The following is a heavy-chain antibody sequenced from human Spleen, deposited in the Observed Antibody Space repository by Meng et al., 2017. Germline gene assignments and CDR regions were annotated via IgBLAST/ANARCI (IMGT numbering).Heavy chain of an antibody. CDR1: GYTFRNYG. CDR3: ARQWGYSFDY. D-gene: IGHD2-15*01. Sequence: VQPVQSGSGLRKPGASVKVSCKASGYTFRNYGINWVRPSPGQGLECMGWISGYSANTNYAEKFQGRLTLSTDPSTSTAYMDLSSLQPDDTAVYYCARQWGYSFDYWGQGTLVTVSS. V-gene: IGHV1-18*01. J-gene: IGHJ4*02. CDR2: ISGYSANT.